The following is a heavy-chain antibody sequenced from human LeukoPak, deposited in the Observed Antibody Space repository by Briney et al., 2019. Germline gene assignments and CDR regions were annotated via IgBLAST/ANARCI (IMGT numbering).Heavy chain of an antibody. D-gene: IGHD2-15*01. CDR1: GGSISSYY. CDR3: ARGTPRGMDV. J-gene: IGHJ6*02. Sequence: SETLSLTCTVSGGSISSYYWSWIRQPPGKGLEWIGYIYYSGSTNYNPSLKSRVTISVDTSKNQFSLKLSSVTAADTAVYYCARGTPRGMDVWGQGTTVTVSS. V-gene: IGHV4-59*01. CDR2: IYYSGST.